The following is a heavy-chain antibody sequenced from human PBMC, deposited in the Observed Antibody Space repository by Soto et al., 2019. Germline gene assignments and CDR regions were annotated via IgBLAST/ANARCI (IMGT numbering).Heavy chain of an antibody. V-gene: IGHV3-7*02. CDR2: IKQDGSDK. J-gene: IGHJ4*02. CDR1: GFTFSNNW. D-gene: IGHD2-15*01. CDR3: ARRYCSGGSCRTYFDY. Sequence: EVQLVESGGGLVQPGGSLRLSCSASGFTFSNNWKSWVRQSPGKGLEWVANIKQDGSDKYYVDSVKGRFTISRDNAKNSLYLQMNSLRAEDTAGYYCARRYCSGGSCRTYFDYWGQGTLVTVSS.